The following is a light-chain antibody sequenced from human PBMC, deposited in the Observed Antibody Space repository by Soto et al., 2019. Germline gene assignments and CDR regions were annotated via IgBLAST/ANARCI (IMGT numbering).Light chain of an antibody. CDR2: SFS. V-gene: IGLV1-47*02. Sequence: QSALTQPPSASGTAGQGVTISCSGSTSNVGNNYVYWYQQLPGTAPKLLVNSFSERPSGVPDRFFSSKAGTTASLAVSGLRSEDEADYYCAAWDDNLSGIVFGGGTKLTVL. J-gene: IGLJ3*02. CDR1: TSNVGNNY. CDR3: AAWDDNLSGIV.